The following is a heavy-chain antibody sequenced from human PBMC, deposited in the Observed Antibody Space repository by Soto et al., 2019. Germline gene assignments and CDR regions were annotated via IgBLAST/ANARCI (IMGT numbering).Heavy chain of an antibody. CDR1: GFTFSSYG. CDR2: VANDGSNQ. Sequence: QVQVVESGGGVVQPGRSLRLSCAASGFTFSSYGMQWVRQSPGEGPEWVAIVANDGSNQYYAESVKGRFTISRDNSKTTVFLEMDSLRPEDTAVYYCARSSGGSSWYPPDYWGQGTLVTVSS. CDR3: ARSSGGSSWYPPDY. V-gene: IGHV3-30*03. D-gene: IGHD6-13*01. J-gene: IGHJ4*02.